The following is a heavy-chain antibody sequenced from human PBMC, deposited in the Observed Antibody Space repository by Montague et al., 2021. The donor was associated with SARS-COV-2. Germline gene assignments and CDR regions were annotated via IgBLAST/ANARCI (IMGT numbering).Heavy chain of an antibody. V-gene: IGHV4-39*02. J-gene: IGHJ5*02. CDR1: GASISTSTDH. Sequence: SETLSLTCSVSGASISTSTDHWAWIRQSPGKGLEWVGSFSYSDSTHYNPSLRSRVTISVDSSKNQFSLKLNSVTAPDTAIYYCARDMGHVLVSGAGANWFDPWGQGTLVTVSS. CDR2: FSYSDST. CDR3: ARDMGHVLVSGAGANWFDP. D-gene: IGHD6-19*01.